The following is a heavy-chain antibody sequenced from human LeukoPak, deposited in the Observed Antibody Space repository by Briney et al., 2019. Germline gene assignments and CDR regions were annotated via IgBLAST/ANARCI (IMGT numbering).Heavy chain of an antibody. CDR1: GFTISSYA. CDR3: ALSSTSHNSGYYYYYMDV. V-gene: IGHV3-30-3*01. D-gene: IGHD2-2*01. Sequence: PGGSLRLSCAASGFTISSYAMHWVRQAPGKGLEWVAVISYDGSNKYYADSVKGRFTISRDNSKNTLYLQMNSLRAEDTAVYYCALSSTSHNSGYYYYYMDVWGKGTTVTVSS. J-gene: IGHJ6*03. CDR2: ISYDGSNK.